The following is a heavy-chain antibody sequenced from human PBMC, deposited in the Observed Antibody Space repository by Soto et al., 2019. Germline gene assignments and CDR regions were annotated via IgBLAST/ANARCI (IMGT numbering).Heavy chain of an antibody. J-gene: IGHJ6*02. V-gene: IGHV4-31*03. CDR1: GGSISSGGYY. Sequence: SETLSLTCTVSGGSISSGGYYWSWIRQHPGKGLEWIGYIYYSGSTYYNPSLKSRVTISVDTSKNQFSLKLSSVTSADTAVYYCARDRLTYDFWCGYYTLCGMDVWGQGNTVTVFS. CDR2: IYYSGST. CDR3: ARDRLTYDFWCGYYTLCGMDV. D-gene: IGHD3-3*01.